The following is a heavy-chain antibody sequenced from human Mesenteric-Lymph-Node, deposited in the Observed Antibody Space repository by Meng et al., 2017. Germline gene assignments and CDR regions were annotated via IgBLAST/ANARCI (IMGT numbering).Heavy chain of an antibody. CDR2: INSDGSST. V-gene: IGHV3-74*01. Sequence: GQWGDAGGGLVQPWGSLSPSCAASGFTFSSYWMHWVRQAPGKGLVWVSRINSDGSSTSYADSVKGRFTISRDNAKNTLYLQMNSLRAEDTAVYYCARDDCSGGCCLYYWGQGTLVTVSS. J-gene: IGHJ4*02. CDR1: GFTFSSYW. CDR3: ARDDCSGGCCLYY. D-gene: IGHD2-15*01.